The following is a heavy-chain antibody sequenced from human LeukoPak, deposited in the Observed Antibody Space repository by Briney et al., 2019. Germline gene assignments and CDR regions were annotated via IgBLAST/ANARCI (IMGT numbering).Heavy chain of an antibody. V-gene: IGHV3-74*01. Sequence: GGSLRLSCEVSGFTFSSYWIHWVRQAPGKGLVWVSRFSDDEGRTVYADSVKGRFTISKDNAKNTLYLQMSSLRAEDTAVYYCVRDRGFYDTSPPDWGQGTLVTVSS. CDR1: GFTFSSYW. CDR2: FSDDEGRT. J-gene: IGHJ4*02. D-gene: IGHD3-22*01. CDR3: VRDRGFYDTSPPD.